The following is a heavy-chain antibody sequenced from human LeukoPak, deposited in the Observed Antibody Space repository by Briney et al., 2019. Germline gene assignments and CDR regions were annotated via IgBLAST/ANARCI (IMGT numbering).Heavy chain of an antibody. D-gene: IGHD3-22*01. J-gene: IGHJ5*02. CDR2: IYTSGTT. CDR3: AVHTYYYDSSGLVNWFDP. CDR1: GASISSYY. V-gene: IGHV4-4*07. Sequence: PSETLSLTCTVSGASISSYYWSWIRQSAGKGLEWIGLIYTSGTTNYNPSLKSRVTMSVDTSKNQFSLKLSSVTAADTAVYYCAVHTYYYDSSGLVNWFDPWGQGTLVTVSS.